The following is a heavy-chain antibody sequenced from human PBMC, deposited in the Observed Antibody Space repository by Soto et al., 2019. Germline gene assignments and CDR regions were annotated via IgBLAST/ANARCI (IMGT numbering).Heavy chain of an antibody. D-gene: IGHD2-15*01. J-gene: IGHJ3*01. Sequence: QVQLVQSGAEVKKPGSSVKVSCKASGGSFRREAINWVRQAPGQGPEWMGNILPFFGTTDYAQKFQVIVTVTAVMSKTTVYLEMRSLRVEDTAIYHCARIHQLGGNSDAFDVWGQGPMVIVSS. CDR2: ILPFFGTT. V-gene: IGHV1-69*14. CDR3: ARIHQLGGNSDAFDV. CDR1: GGSFRREA.